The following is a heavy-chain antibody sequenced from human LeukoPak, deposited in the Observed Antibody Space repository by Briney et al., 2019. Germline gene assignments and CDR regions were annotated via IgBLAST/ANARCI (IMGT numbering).Heavy chain of an antibody. CDR1: GGSICSSNW. CDR3: AIGKINTYYYGSGSYDY. V-gene: IGHV4-4*02. CDR2: IYHSGCT. D-gene: IGHD3-10*01. Sequence: SETLSLTCAVSGGSICSSNWWSWVRQPPGKGMEWIGEIYHSGCTNYNPSLKSRVTISVDKSKNQFSLKLSSVTAADTAVYYCAIGKINTYYYGSGSYDYWGQGTLVTVSS. J-gene: IGHJ4*02.